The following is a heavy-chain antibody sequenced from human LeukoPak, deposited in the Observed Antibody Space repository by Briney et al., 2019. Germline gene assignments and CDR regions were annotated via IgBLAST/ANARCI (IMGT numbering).Heavy chain of an antibody. Sequence: SETLSLTCTVSGGSISSITSFWGWIRQPPGKGLEWIGSIYYSGSTYYNPSLESRVAISVDTSKNQFSLRLGPVTAADTAVYYCARHLGATSRPYYCDYWGQGTLVTVSS. V-gene: IGHV4-39*01. CDR3: ARHLGATSRPYYCDY. CDR2: IYYSGST. J-gene: IGHJ4*02. D-gene: IGHD1-26*01. CDR1: GGSISSITSF.